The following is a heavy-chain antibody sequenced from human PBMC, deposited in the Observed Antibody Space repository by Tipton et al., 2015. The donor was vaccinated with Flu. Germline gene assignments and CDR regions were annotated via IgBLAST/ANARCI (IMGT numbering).Heavy chain of an antibody. CDR2: VSRTGDS. D-gene: IGHD2-2*01. V-gene: IGHV4-38-2*02. CDR1: GDSISSDYY. J-gene: IGHJ4*02. CDR3: ARDPSLGMPDYFDY. Sequence: TLSLTCAVSGDSISSDYYWGWIRQFPGKGLEWIGTVSRTGDSIYNPSLKSRVTLSIDTSKNHFSLKLRSVTAADTAVYYCARDPSLGMPDYFDYWGQGTLVTASS.